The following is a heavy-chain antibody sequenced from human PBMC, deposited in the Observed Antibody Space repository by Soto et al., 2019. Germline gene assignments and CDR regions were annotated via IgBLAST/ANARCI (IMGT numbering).Heavy chain of an antibody. D-gene: IGHD3-22*01. J-gene: IGHJ3*02. CDR1: GDSVSSNSAA. CDR2: TYYRSKWYN. CDR3: ARLSDYEDGSRPQAFDI. V-gene: IGHV6-1*01. Sequence: SQTLSLTCAISGDSVSSNSAAWNWIRQSPSRGLEWLGRTYYRSKWYNDYAVSVKSRITINPDTSKNQFSLQLNSVTPEDTAVYYCARLSDYEDGSRPQAFDIWGQGTMVTVSS.